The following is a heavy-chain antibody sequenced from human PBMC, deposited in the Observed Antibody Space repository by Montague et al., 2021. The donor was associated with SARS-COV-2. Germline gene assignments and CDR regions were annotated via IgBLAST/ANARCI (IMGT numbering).Heavy chain of an antibody. CDR1: NGSISSYY. Sequence: SETLSLTCSVSNGSISSYYWSWVRQPPGKRLEWIGYRYYSGSANYNPSLEIRVTISVDTYKNQYSLKLRSVTAADTALYLCAREGVNNWFDPWGQETLVIVSS. CDR3: AREGVNNWFDP. J-gene: IGHJ5*02. CDR2: RYYSGSA. D-gene: IGHD2-8*01. V-gene: IGHV4-59*01.